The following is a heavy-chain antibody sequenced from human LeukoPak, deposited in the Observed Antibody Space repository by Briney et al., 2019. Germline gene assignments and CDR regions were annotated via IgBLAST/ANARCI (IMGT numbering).Heavy chain of an antibody. CDR2: IYYSGST. V-gene: IGHV4-59*08. D-gene: IGHD5-18*01. Sequence: SETLSLTCTVSGGCISSYYWSWIRQPPGKGLEWIGYIYYSGSTNYNPSLKSRVTISVDTSKNQFSLKLSSVTAADTAVYYCARLSAASHHFDYWGQGTLVTVSS. CDR1: GGCISSYY. CDR3: ARLSAASHHFDY. J-gene: IGHJ4*02.